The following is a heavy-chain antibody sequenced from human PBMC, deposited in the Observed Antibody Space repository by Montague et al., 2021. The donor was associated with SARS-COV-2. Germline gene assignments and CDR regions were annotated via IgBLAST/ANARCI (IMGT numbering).Heavy chain of an antibody. Sequence: SETLSLTSTVSGGSISSSNYYWGWIRQPPGKGLEWIGSIYYSGTTYYNPSLQSRVTISVDTSKKQFSLKLSSVTAADTAVYYCARGTYTSGWFQQFDYWGQGTLVTVSS. CDR3: ARGTYTSGWFQQFDY. J-gene: IGHJ4*02. CDR1: GGSISSSNYY. CDR2: IYYSGTT. D-gene: IGHD6-19*01. V-gene: IGHV4-39*01.